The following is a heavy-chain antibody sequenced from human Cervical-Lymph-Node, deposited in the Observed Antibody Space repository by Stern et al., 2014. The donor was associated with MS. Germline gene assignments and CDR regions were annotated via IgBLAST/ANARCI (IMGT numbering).Heavy chain of an antibody. CDR3: ARDRGASAGFFDY. D-gene: IGHD6-13*01. Sequence: QVQLVQSGPGLVKPSETLSLTCTVSGYSMSTYYWSWIRQTAGKGVELIGRIYTSGNTNYNPSLKSRVTMSIDTSRNQFSLKLKSVTAADTAVYYCARDRGASAGFFDYWGQGTLVTVSS. J-gene: IGHJ4*02. V-gene: IGHV4-4*07. CDR2: IYTSGNT. CDR1: GYSMSTYY.